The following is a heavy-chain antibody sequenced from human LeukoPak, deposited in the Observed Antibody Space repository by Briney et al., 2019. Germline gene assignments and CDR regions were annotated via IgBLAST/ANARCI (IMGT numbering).Heavy chain of an antibody. Sequence: ASVKVSCKASGYSFTGYYMHWVRQAPGQGLEWMGRINPNSGGTNYAQKFQGRVTMTRDTSISTAYMELSSLRSDDTAVNYCARDLSMTMVVTRDALDIWGQGTMVTVSS. D-gene: IGHD4-23*01. J-gene: IGHJ3*02. CDR3: ARDLSMTMVVTRDALDI. CDR2: INPNSGGT. V-gene: IGHV1-2*06. CDR1: GYSFTGYY.